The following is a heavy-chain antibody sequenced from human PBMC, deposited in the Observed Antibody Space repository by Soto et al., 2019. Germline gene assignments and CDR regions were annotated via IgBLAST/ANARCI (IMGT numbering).Heavy chain of an antibody. Sequence: PSETLSLTCTDSGDSITSADYYWSWIRQSPERGLEWIGYIYYSGSTDYNPSFQSRVTISVDTSKNQFSLRLRSVTAADTAVYYCVAHRLLFDFWGQGTPVTVSS. J-gene: IGHJ4*02. CDR3: VAHRLLFDF. V-gene: IGHV4-30-4*01. CDR1: GDSITSADYY. CDR2: IYYSGST. D-gene: IGHD1-26*01.